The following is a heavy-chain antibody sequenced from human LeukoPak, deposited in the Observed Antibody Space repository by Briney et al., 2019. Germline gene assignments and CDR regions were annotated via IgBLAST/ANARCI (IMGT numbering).Heavy chain of an antibody. D-gene: IGHD3-22*01. CDR3: ARVPFEDYYYDSSGNTTGY. Sequence: GASVKVSCKASGYTFTSYYMHWVRQAPGQGLEWMGIINPSGGSTSYAQKFQGRVTMTTDTSTSTAYMELRSLRSDDTAVYYCARVPFEDYYYDSSGNTTGYWGQGTLVTVSS. J-gene: IGHJ4*02. V-gene: IGHV1-46*01. CDR2: INPSGGST. CDR1: GYTFTSYY.